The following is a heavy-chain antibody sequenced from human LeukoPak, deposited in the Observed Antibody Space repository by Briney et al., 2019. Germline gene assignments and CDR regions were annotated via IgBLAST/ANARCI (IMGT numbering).Heavy chain of an antibody. D-gene: IGHD6-13*01. CDR1: GYAFTSYD. V-gene: IGHV1-8*01. CDR2: MNPNSGNT. Sequence: ASVKVSCKASGYAFTSYDINWVRQATGQGLEWMGWMNPNSGNTGYAQKFQGRVTMTRNTSISTAYMELSSLRSEDTAVYYCARVLAAAGYIYYYYYMDVWGKGTTVTVFS. CDR3: ARVLAAAGYIYYYYYMDV. J-gene: IGHJ6*03.